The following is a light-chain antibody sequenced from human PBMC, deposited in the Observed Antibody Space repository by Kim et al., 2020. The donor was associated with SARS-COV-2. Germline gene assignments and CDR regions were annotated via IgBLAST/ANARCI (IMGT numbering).Light chain of an antibody. V-gene: IGKV1D-13*01. CDR2: DAS. J-gene: IGKJ5*01. CDR3: QQFNNYPIT. Sequence: AAVGDRVTITCRASQGISSALAWYQQKPGKAPKLLIYDASNLESGVPSRFSGSGSGTDFTLTISSLQPEDFAAYYCQQFNNYPITFGQGTRLEIK. CDR1: QGISSA.